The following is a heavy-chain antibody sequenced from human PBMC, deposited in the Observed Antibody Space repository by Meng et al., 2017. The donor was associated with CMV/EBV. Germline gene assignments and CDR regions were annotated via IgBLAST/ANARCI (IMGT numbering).Heavy chain of an antibody. Sequence: GESLKISCAASGFTFSSYSMNWVRQAPGKGLEWVSYISSSSSTIYYADSVKGRFTISRDNAKNSLYLQMNSLRAEDTAVYYCARDRDYDFWSGYFSPYYYYGMDVWGQGTTVTVSS. CDR2: ISSSSSTI. CDR3: ARDRDYDFWSGYFSPYYYYGMDV. V-gene: IGHV3-48*04. D-gene: IGHD3-3*01. J-gene: IGHJ6*02. CDR1: GFTFSSYS.